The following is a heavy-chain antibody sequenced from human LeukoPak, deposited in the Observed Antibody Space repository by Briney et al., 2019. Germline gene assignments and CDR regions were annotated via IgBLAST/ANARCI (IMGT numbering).Heavy chain of an antibody. V-gene: IGHV3-21*04. CDR3: AKNYYGSGSYSSMDV. D-gene: IGHD3-10*01. CDR2: ISSSSSYI. J-gene: IGHJ6*03. CDR1: GFTFSSYR. Sequence: GGSLRLSCAASGFTFSSYRMNWVRQAPGKGLEWVSSISSSSSYIYYADSVKGRFTISRDNAKNSLYLQMNSLRAEDTALYYCAKNYYGSGSYSSMDVWGKGTTVTVSS.